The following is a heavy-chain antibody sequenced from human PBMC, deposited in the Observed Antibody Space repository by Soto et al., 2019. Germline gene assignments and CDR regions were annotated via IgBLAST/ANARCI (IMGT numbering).Heavy chain of an antibody. V-gene: IGHV3-30*18. D-gene: IGHD3-10*01. CDR2: ISYDGSNK. CDR1: GFTFSSYG. Sequence: QVQLVESGGGVVQPGRSLRLSCAASGFTFSSYGMHWVRQAPGKGLEWVAVISYDGSNKYYADPVKGRFTISRDNSKNTLYLQMNSLRAEDTAVYYCAKLKGYYGSGSSPLIDYWGQGTLVTVSS. CDR3: AKLKGYYGSGSSPLIDY. J-gene: IGHJ4*02.